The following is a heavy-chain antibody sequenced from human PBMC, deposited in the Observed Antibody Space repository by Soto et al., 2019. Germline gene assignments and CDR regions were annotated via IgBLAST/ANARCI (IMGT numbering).Heavy chain of an antibody. J-gene: IGHJ4*02. Sequence: QVQLQQWGAGLLKPSETLSLTCAVYGGSFIGYYWTWIRQLPGKGLEWIGEISHGGGTKYNSSLKSRFTISVYTSKNQCSLKLSSVTAADTAVYYCGSRRSVSIFGVAQGGYNWGQGTVVTVSS. CDR3: GSRRSVSIFGVAQGGYN. CDR2: ISHGGGT. V-gene: IGHV4-34*01. D-gene: IGHD3-3*01. CDR1: GGSFIGYY.